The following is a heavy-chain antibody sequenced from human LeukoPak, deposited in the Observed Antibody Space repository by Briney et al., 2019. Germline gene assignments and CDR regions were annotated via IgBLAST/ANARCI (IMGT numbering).Heavy chain of an antibody. V-gene: IGHV3-48*01. J-gene: IGHJ4*02. D-gene: IGHD2-15*01. Sequence: GGSLRLSCAASGFTFSSYSMNWVRQAPGKGLEWVSYISSSSSTIYYADSVKGRFTISRDNSKNTLYLQINSLGVEDTAVYYCAKRSEYYVDYWGQGTLVTVSS. CDR2: ISSSSSTI. CDR1: GFTFSSYS. CDR3: AKRSEYYVDY.